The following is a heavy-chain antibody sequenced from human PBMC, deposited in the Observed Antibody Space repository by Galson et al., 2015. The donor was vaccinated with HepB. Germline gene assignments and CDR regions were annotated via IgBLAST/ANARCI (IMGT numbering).Heavy chain of an antibody. J-gene: IGHJ6*02. CDR2: ISGSGGST. Sequence: LRLSCAASGFTFSSYAMSWVRQAPGKGLEWVSAISGSGGSTYYADSVKGRFTISRDNSKNTLYLQMNSLRAEDTAVYYCATSRAFYYYYGMDVWGQGTTVTVSS. CDR3: ATSRAFYYYYGMDV. CDR1: GFTFSSYA. D-gene: IGHD3-3*02. V-gene: IGHV3-23*01.